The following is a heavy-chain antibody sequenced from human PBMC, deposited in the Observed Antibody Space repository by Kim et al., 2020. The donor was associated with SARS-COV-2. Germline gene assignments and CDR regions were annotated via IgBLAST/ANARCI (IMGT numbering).Heavy chain of an antibody. CDR1: GFTFSSYG. J-gene: IGHJ4*02. V-gene: IGHV3-30*18. Sequence: GGSLRLSCAASGFTFSSYGMHWVRQAPGKGLEWVAVISYDGSNKYYADSVKGRFTISRDNSKNTLYLQMNSLRAEDTAVYYCAKVNGDFSQQWLVGWWYFDYWGQGTLVTVSS. CDR2: ISYDGSNK. CDR3: AKVNGDFSQQWLVGWWYFDY. D-gene: IGHD6-19*01.